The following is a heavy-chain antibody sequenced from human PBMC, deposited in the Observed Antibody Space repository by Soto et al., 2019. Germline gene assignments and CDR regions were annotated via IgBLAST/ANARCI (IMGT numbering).Heavy chain of an antibody. Sequence: LRLSFAASGFTFITHAMSWVRQAPGKGLEWVSTISDSGGRTYYAASVKGRFTISRDNSKNTLYLLMNSLSAEDTALYYCAKFHGSGTYYNFPDYWGQGTLVTVSS. CDR3: AKFHGSGTYYNFPDY. D-gene: IGHD3-10*01. CDR1: GFTFITHA. CDR2: ISDSGGRT. J-gene: IGHJ4*02. V-gene: IGHV3-23*01.